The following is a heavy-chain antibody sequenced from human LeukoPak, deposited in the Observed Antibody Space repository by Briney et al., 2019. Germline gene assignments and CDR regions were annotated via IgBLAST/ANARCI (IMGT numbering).Heavy chain of an antibody. CDR3: ARTKSPPYYCGMDV. Sequence: SETLSLTCTVSGASISSYYWSWIRQPPGKGLEWIGYIYYSGSTNYNPSLKSRVTISLDTSKNQVSLRLSSVTAADTAVYYCARTKSPPYYCGMDVWGQGTTVTVSS. CDR1: GASISSYY. J-gene: IGHJ6*02. V-gene: IGHV4-59*01. CDR2: IYYSGST.